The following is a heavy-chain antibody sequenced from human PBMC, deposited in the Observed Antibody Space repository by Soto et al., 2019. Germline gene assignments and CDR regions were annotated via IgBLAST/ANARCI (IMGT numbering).Heavy chain of an antibody. Sequence: PSETLSLTCAVYGGSFSGYYWSWIRQPPGKGLEWIGEINHSGSTNYNPSLKSRVTISVDTSKNQFSLKLSSVTAADTAVYYCARLLELRFLEWLSKPYYYYYGMDVWGQGTTVTVSS. CDR1: GGSFSGYY. CDR3: ARLLELRFLEWLSKPYYYYYGMDV. D-gene: IGHD3-3*01. CDR2: INHSGST. J-gene: IGHJ6*02. V-gene: IGHV4-34*01.